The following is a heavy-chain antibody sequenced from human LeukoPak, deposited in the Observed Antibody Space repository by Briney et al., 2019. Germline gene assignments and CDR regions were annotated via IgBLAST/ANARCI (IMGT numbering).Heavy chain of an antibody. CDR2: IYPGDSDT. Sequence: GESLKIPCKGSGYSFTSYWIGWVRQMPGKGLEWMGIIYPGDSDTRYSPSFQGQVTISADKSISTAYLQWSSLKASDTAMYYCARQVGYSYGPYYFDYWGQGTLVTVSS. D-gene: IGHD5-18*01. J-gene: IGHJ4*02. CDR1: GYSFTSYW. CDR3: ARQVGYSYGPYYFDY. V-gene: IGHV5-51*01.